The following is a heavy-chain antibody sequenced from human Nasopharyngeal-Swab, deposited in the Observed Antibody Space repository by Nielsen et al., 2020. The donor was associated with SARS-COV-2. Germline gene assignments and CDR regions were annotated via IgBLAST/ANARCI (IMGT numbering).Heavy chain of an antibody. V-gene: IGHV4-59*08. CDR2: IYYSGST. D-gene: IGHD3-3*01. Sequence: SETLSLTCTVSGGSISSYYWSWIRQPPGKGLEWIGYIYYSGSTNYNPSLKSRVTISVDTSKNQFFLKLSSVTAADTAVYYCARLRDDSWSGYYYYYYYMDVWGKGTTVTVSS. CDR3: ARLRDDSWSGYYYYYYYMDV. CDR1: GGSISSYY. J-gene: IGHJ6*03.